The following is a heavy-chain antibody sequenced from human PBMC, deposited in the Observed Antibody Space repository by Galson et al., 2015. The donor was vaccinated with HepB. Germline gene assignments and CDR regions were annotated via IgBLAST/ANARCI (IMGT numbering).Heavy chain of an antibody. J-gene: IGHJ4*02. V-gene: IGHV3-30*18. D-gene: IGHD3-3*01. CDR3: AKEPTIFGVVPTTYFDY. CDR2: ISYDGSNK. Sequence: SLRLSCAASGFTFSSYGMHWVRQAPGKGLEWVAVISYDGSNKYYADSVKGRFTISRDNSKNTLYLQMNSLRAEDTAVYFCAKEPTIFGVVPTTYFDYWGQGTLVTVSS. CDR1: GFTFSSYG.